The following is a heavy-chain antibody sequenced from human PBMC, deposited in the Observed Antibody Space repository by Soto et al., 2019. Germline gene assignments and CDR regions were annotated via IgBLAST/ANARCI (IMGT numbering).Heavy chain of an antibody. J-gene: IGHJ5*01. CDR1: GGTFSSYA. CDR2: IIPIFGTA. D-gene: IGHD4-4*01. V-gene: IGHV1-69*13. Sequence: ASVNVSCKASGGTFSSYAISWVRQAPGQGLEWMGGIIPIFGTANYAQKFQGRVTITADESTSTAYMELSSLRSEDTAVYYCARSRDYSNENWFDSWGQGTLVTVSS. CDR3: ARSRDYSNENWFDS.